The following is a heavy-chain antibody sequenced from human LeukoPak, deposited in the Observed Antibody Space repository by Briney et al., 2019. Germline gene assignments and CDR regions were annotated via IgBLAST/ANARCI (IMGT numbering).Heavy chain of an antibody. Sequence: GGSLRLSCAASGFTFDDYAMHWVRQAPGKGLEWVSGISWNSGSIGYADSVKGRFTISRDNAKNSLYLQMNSLRAEDTALYYCAKDSTSYCSGGSCSNWGQGTLVTVSS. V-gene: IGHV3-9*01. D-gene: IGHD2-15*01. CDR3: AKDSTSYCSGGSCSN. CDR2: ISWNSGSI. J-gene: IGHJ4*02. CDR1: GFTFDDYA.